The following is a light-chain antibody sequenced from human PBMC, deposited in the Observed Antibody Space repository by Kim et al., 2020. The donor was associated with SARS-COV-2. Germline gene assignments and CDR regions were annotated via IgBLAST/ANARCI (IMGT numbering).Light chain of an antibody. Sequence: ASVGDRVTITCQASQDIRIYLNWFQQRPGKAPKVLIYDASYLETGVPSRFSGSGSGTHFSFTISSLEPEDIATYYCQQYDDLPRTFGGGTKVDIK. CDR2: DAS. CDR3: QQYDDLPRT. CDR1: QDIRIY. J-gene: IGKJ4*01. V-gene: IGKV1-33*01.